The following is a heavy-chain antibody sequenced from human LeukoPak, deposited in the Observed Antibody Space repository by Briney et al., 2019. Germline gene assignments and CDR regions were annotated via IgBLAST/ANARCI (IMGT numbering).Heavy chain of an antibody. CDR2: IYPGDSDT. J-gene: IGHJ4*02. Sequence: GESLKISCKGSGYCFTSYWIGWVRQMPGEGLEWMGMIYPGDSDTRYSPSFQSQVTIPADKSISTAYLQGSSLKASDTAMYYCARPLRYFDWSFDYWGEGTLVTVSS. CDR3: ARPLRYFDWSFDY. D-gene: IGHD3-9*01. V-gene: IGHV5-51*01. CDR1: GYCFTSYW.